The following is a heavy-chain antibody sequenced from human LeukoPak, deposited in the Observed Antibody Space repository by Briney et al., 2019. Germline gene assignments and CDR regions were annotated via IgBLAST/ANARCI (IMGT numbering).Heavy chain of an antibody. J-gene: IGHJ4*02. CDR3: ARSRDGYNTYYFDY. Sequence: SQTLSLTCNVSGGSISSGYYWGWLRQPPGKVLEWFGSIYHSGGTYYHPSLKSRVTISVDTSKNQFSLKLSSVTAADTAVYYCARSRDGYNTYYFDYWGQGTLVTVSS. CDR2: IYHSGGT. D-gene: IGHD5-24*01. CDR1: GGSISSGYY. V-gene: IGHV4-38-2*02.